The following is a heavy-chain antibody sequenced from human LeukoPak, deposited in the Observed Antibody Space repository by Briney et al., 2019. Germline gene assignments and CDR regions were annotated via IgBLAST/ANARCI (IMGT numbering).Heavy chain of an antibody. CDR2: IWYDGSNK. J-gene: IGHJ4*02. CDR3: AREMGLNIVATFGY. V-gene: IGHV3-33*01. D-gene: IGHD5-12*01. CDR1: GFTFSNYG. Sequence: GGSLRLSCAASGFTFSNYGMHWVRQAPGKGLEWVALIWYDGSNKYYADSVQGRFIISRDNSKNTLYPQMNSLRAEDTAVYYCAREMGLNIVATFGYWGQGTLVTVSS.